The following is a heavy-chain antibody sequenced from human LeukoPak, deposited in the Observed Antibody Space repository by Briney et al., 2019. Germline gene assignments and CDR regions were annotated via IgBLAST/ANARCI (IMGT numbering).Heavy chain of an antibody. J-gene: IGHJ2*01. Sequence: GGSLRLSCAASGFTFSNSDMHWVRQAAGKGLEWVSAIGTIGDTYYPGSVKGRFTISRENAKNSLYLQMNSLRAGDTAVYYCAREMGDKYSSSWALDLWGRGTLVTVSS. CDR3: AREMGDKYSSSWALDL. V-gene: IGHV3-13*01. D-gene: IGHD6-13*01. CDR2: IGTIGDT. CDR1: GFTFSNSD.